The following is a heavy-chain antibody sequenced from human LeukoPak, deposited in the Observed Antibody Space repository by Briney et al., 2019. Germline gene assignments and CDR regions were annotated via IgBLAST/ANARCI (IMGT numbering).Heavy chain of an antibody. V-gene: IGHV3-23*01. D-gene: IGHD3-22*01. CDR1: GFTFSSYA. CDR2: ISGSGTST. Sequence: GGSLRLSCPASGFTFSSYAMTWVRQAPGEGLAWVSAISGSGTSTYYADSVKGRFTISRDNFKNTLYLQMNSLRAEDTAVYYCAKVRAESYYYDSSGYSTDYWGQGTLVTASS. J-gene: IGHJ4*02. CDR3: AKVRAESYYYDSSGYSTDY.